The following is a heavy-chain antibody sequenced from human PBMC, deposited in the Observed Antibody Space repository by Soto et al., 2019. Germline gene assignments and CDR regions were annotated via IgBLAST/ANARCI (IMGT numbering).Heavy chain of an antibody. J-gene: IGHJ4*02. CDR3: ARDGYGDYYFDY. CDR1: GGSISSYY. Sequence: SETLSLTCTVSGGSISSYYWSWIQQPPGKGLEWIGYIYYSGSTNYNPSLKSRVTISVDTSKNQFSLKLSSVTAADTAVYYCARDGYGDYYFDYWGQGTLVTVSS. D-gene: IGHD4-17*01. V-gene: IGHV4-59*01. CDR2: IYYSGST.